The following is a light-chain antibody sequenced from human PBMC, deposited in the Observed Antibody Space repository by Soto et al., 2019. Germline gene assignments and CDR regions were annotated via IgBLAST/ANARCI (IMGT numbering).Light chain of an antibody. Sequence: AIQLTQSPSSLSASVGDRVIITCRASQGISSALVWYQQRPGTAPKLLIYDASSLESGVPSRFSGSGSGTDFILTIRSLQPADFATYYCQQFNSYPIFTFGPGTKVDIK. CDR2: DAS. J-gene: IGKJ3*01. V-gene: IGKV1-13*02. CDR3: QQFNSYPIFT. CDR1: QGISSA.